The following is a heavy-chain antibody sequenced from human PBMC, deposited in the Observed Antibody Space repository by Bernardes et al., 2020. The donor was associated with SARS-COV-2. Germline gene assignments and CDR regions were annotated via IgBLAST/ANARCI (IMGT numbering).Heavy chain of an antibody. V-gene: IGHV3-30*18. CDR1: GFTFSSYG. CDR3: AKAYDWGYSSGWYYYYYYGMDV. CDR2: ISYDGSNK. D-gene: IGHD6-19*01. Sequence: GGSLRLSCAASGFTFSSYGMHWVRQAPGKGLEWVAVISYDGSNKYYADSVKGRFTISRDNSKNTLYLQMNSLRAEDTAVYYCAKAYDWGYSSGWYYYYYYGMDVWGQGTTVTVSS. J-gene: IGHJ6*02.